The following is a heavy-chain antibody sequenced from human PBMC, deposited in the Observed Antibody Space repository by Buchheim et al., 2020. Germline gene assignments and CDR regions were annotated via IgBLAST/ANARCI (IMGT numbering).Heavy chain of an antibody. Sequence: EVQLVESGGGLVQPGGSLRLSCAASGFTFSSYWMSWVRQAPGKGLEWVANIKQDGSEKYYVDSVKGRFTISRDNAKNSLYLQMNSLRAEDTAVYYCARDRGSLRYFDWLPLDYWGQGTL. J-gene: IGHJ4*02. V-gene: IGHV3-7*01. CDR2: IKQDGSEK. D-gene: IGHD3-9*01. CDR1: GFTFSSYW. CDR3: ARDRGSLRYFDWLPLDY.